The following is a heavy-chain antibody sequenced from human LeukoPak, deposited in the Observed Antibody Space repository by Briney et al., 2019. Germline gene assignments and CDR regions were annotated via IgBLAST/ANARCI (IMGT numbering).Heavy chain of an antibody. V-gene: IGHV3-74*01. CDR1: GFTFTTYW. Sequence: GGSLRLSCAASGFTFTTYWMHWVRQAPGKGLVWVSHINSDGSITSYADSVKGRFTISRDNAKNTLYLQMNSLRAEDTAVYYCARDAVDTANAVWGQGTTVIVSS. J-gene: IGHJ6*02. D-gene: IGHD5-18*01. CDR3: ARDAVDTANAV. CDR2: INSDGSIT.